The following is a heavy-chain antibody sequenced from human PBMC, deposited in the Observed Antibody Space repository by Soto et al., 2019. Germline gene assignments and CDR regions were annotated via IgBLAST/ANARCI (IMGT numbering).Heavy chain of an antibody. CDR3: ATDYDYVWGSYRSLFDY. CDR2: FDPEDGET. V-gene: IGHV1-24*01. CDR1: GYTLTELS. Sequence: GASVKVSCKVSGYTLTELSMHWVRQAPGKGLEWMGGFDPEDGETIYAQKFQGRVTMTEDTSTDTAYMELSSLRSEDTAVYYCATDYDYVWGSYRSLFDYWGQGTLVTVSS. D-gene: IGHD3-16*02. J-gene: IGHJ4*02.